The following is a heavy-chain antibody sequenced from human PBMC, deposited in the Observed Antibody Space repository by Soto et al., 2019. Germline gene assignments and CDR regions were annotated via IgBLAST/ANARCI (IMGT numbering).Heavy chain of an antibody. CDR1: GFTFSNFA. D-gene: IGHD6-13*01. J-gene: IGHJ6*02. CDR2: ISDNGRST. V-gene: IGHV3-64D*06. CDR3: VKRIAVFGLDD. Sequence: EGSLRRSCSPSGFTFSNFALHWVRQAPGKGLEYVSAISDNGRSTYYADSVKGRFTISRDNSKNTLYLQMSSLRAEDTAVYYCVKRIAVFGLDDWGQGTTVTV.